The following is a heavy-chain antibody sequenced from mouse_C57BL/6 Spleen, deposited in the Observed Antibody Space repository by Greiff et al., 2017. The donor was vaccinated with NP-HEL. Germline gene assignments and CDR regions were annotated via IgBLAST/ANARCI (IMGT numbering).Heavy chain of an antibody. CDR3: TLITTVVDAMDY. J-gene: IGHJ4*01. Sequence: EVQLQQSGAELVRPGASVKLSCTASGFNIKDDYMHWVKQRPEQGLEWIGWIDPENGDTEYASKFQGKATMTADTSSNTAYLQLSSLTSEDTAVYYFTLITTVVDAMDYWGQGTSVTVSS. CDR1: GFNIKDDY. CDR2: IDPENGDT. D-gene: IGHD1-1*01. V-gene: IGHV14-4*01.